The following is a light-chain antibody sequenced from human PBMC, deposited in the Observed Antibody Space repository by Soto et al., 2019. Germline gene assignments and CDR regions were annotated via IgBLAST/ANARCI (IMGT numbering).Light chain of an antibody. Sequence: QSALTQPPSASGSPGQSVTISCAGTSSDVGGYNYVSWYQQYPGKVPKLMIYEVSERPSGVPDRFSGSKSGNTASLTISGLQAEDEADYFCSSYSISTAYLFGTGTKVTVL. CDR1: SSDVGGYNY. CDR3: SSYSISTAYL. V-gene: IGLV2-8*01. CDR2: EVS. J-gene: IGLJ1*01.